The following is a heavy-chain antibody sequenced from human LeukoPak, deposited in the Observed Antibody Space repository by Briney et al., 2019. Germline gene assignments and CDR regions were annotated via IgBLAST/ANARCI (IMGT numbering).Heavy chain of an antibody. J-gene: IGHJ3*02. Sequence: ASVKVSCKASGYTLTAYYLHWVRQAPGQGLEWMGRINPNSGGTTYAQRFQGRVTMTRDTSIGTAYMELSSLRSDDTAVYYCARPHYESSGLYVDAFDIWGQGTMVTVSS. D-gene: IGHD3-22*01. CDR3: ARPHYESSGLYVDAFDI. V-gene: IGHV1-2*06. CDR2: INPNSGGT. CDR1: GYTLTAYY.